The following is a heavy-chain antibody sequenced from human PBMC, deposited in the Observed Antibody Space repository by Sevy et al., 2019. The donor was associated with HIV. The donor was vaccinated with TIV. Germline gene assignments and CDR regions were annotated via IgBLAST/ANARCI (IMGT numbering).Heavy chain of an antibody. CDR3: ARDCSSTSCLWGLDV. D-gene: IGHD2-2*01. V-gene: IGHV3-7*03. CDR2: IKRDGSEK. Sequence: GGSLRLSCVGSGITFSYYSMNWVRQAPGKGLEWVANIKRDGSEKYYMASVKGRFTISRDNAKKSMYLQMNSLRAEDTAIYFCARDCSSTSCLWGLDVWGQGTTVTVSS. CDR1: GITFSYYS. J-gene: IGHJ6*02.